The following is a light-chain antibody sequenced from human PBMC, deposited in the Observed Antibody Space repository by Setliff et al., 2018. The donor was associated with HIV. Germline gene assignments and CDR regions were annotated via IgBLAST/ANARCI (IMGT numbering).Light chain of an antibody. CDR2: EVS. J-gene: IGLJ2*01. V-gene: IGLV2-8*01. Sequence: QSALTQPPSASGSPGQSVTISCTGTSSDVGGYNYVSWYQQHPGKAPKLMIYEVSKRPSGVPDRFSGSKSGTTASLTVSGLQAEDEADYYCSSYAGSNNLVFGGGTK. CDR1: SSDVGGYNY. CDR3: SSYAGSNNLV.